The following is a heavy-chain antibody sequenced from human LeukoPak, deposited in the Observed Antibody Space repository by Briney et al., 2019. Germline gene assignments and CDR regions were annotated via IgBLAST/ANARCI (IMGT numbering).Heavy chain of an antibody. J-gene: IGHJ4*02. D-gene: IGHD1-7*01. CDR1: GGSISSYY. Sequence: PSETLSLTCTVSGGSISSYYWSWIRQPPGKGLEWTGYIYYSGSTNYNPSLKSRVTISLDTSKNQSSLKLSSMTAADTAVYYCARHSNWNYDYWGQGTLVTVSS. CDR3: ARHSNWNYDY. V-gene: IGHV4-59*08. CDR2: IYYSGST.